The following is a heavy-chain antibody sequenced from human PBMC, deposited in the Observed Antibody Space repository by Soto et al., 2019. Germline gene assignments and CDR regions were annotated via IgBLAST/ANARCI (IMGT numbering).Heavy chain of an antibody. J-gene: IGHJ4*02. V-gene: IGHV1-58*01. CDR1: GFTFTSSA. D-gene: IGHD2-8*01. CDR3: AADATAWQQMVPSDY. Sequence: SVKVSCKASGFTFTSSAFQWVRQARGQRLEWIGWIAVGSGYTNYAQRFQDRVTLTRDMSTATTCMELSRLTSEDTAIYYCAADATAWQQMVPSDYWGQGTLVTVSS. CDR2: IAVGSGYT.